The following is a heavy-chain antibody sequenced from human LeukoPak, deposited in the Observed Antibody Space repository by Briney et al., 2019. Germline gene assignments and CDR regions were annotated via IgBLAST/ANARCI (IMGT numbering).Heavy chain of an antibody. Sequence: SVKVSCTASGGTFSSYAISWVRQAPGQGLEWMGGIIPIFGTANYAQKFQGRVTITADESTSTAYMELSSLRSEDTAVYYCARDGTHVGYYDGEAFDIWGQGTMVTVSS. CDR3: ARDGTHVGYYDGEAFDI. CDR2: IIPIFGTA. CDR1: GGTFSSYA. J-gene: IGHJ3*02. V-gene: IGHV1-69*13. D-gene: IGHD3-22*01.